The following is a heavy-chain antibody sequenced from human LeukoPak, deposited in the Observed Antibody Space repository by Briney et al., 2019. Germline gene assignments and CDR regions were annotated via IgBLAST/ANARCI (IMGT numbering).Heavy chain of an antibody. Sequence: PSQTLSLTCAVSGGSISGGGYSRSWIRQPPGKSLEWIGYIYHSGSTYYNPSLTSRVTISVDRSKNQFSLRLSSVTAADTAVYYCARGIGYCSGGSCYDAFDIWGQGTMVTVSS. CDR1: GGSISGGGYS. V-gene: IGHV4-30-2*01. CDR3: ARGIGYCSGGSCYDAFDI. J-gene: IGHJ3*02. CDR2: IYHSGST. D-gene: IGHD2-15*01.